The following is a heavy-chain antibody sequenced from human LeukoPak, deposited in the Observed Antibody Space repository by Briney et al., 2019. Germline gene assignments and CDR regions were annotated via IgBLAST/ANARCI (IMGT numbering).Heavy chain of an antibody. CDR3: ARGLQETLAWLKALSAFDI. CDR2: INPSGGST. J-gene: IGHJ4*02. Sequence: ASVKVSCKASGYTFTSYYMHWVRQAPGQGLEWMGIINPSGGSTSYAQKFQGRVTMTRDMSTSTVYMELRSLRSDDTAVYYCARGLQETLAWLKALSAFDIWGQGTLVTASS. V-gene: IGHV1-46*01. CDR1: GYTFTSYY. D-gene: IGHD5-24*01.